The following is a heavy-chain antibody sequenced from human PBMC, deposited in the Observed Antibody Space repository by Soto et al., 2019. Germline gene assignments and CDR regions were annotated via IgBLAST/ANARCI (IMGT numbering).Heavy chain of an antibody. D-gene: IGHD2-15*01. CDR1: GFTFSNYG. V-gene: IGHV3-23*01. CDR3: AKDSATFGRFDF. J-gene: IGHJ4*02. CDR2: ISGNGSDT. Sequence: PGGSLRLSCAASGFTFSNYGMSWVRQPPGKGLEWCATISGNGSDTYYPDSVKGRFTISRENSKNMVYLQMSSLRVDDMATYYCAKDSATFGRFDFGGQGTLVPVSS.